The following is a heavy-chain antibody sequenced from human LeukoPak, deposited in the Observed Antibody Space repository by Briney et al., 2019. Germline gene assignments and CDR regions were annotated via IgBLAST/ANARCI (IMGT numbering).Heavy chain of an antibody. V-gene: IGHV3-66*02. J-gene: IGHJ6*03. Sequence: GGSLRLSCAASGFTISSNYMSWVRQAPGKGLEWVSVIYSGGSTYYADSVKGRFTISRDNSKNTLYLQMNSLRAEDTAVYYCARASSSWYGFYYYYMDVWGKGTTVTVSS. D-gene: IGHD6-13*01. CDR3: ARASSSWYGFYYYYMDV. CDR2: IYSGGST. CDR1: GFTISSNY.